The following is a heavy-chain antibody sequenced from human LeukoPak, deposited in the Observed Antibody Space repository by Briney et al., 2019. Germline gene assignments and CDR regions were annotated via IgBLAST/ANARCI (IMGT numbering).Heavy chain of an antibody. CDR1: GGSFSGYY. J-gene: IGHJ4*02. D-gene: IGHD5-12*01. CDR3: ARDKLSGYGGGYFDY. V-gene: IGHV4-34*01. Sequence: SETLSLTCAVYGGSFSGYYWSWIRQPPGKGLEWIGEINHSGSTNYNPSLKSRVTISVDMSKNQFSLKLSSVTAADTAVYYCARDKLSGYGGGYFDYWGQGTLVTVSS. CDR2: INHSGST.